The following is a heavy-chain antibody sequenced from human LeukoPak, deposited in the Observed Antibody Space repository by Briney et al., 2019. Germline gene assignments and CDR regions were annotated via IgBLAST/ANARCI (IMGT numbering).Heavy chain of an antibody. J-gene: IGHJ2*01. V-gene: IGHV4-30-4*01. Sequence: SETLFLTCTVSGGSVSSGDYYWSWIRQPPGKGLEWIGYIYYSGSTYYNPSLKSRVTISVDTSKNQFSLKLSSVTAADTAVYYCARDYYGPGSLRYFDLWGRGTLVTVSS. D-gene: IGHD3-10*01. CDR3: ARDYYGPGSLRYFDL. CDR1: GGSVSSGDYY. CDR2: IYYSGST.